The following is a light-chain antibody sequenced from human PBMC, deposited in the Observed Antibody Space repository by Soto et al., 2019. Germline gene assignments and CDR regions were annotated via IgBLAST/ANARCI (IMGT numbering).Light chain of an antibody. CDR3: QKYDSVPWT. J-gene: IGKJ3*01. CDR2: AAS. CDR1: QGISSS. Sequence: DIQMTQSPSSLSASVGDRVTITCRASQGISSSLAWYQQKPGNAPKLLISAASTLQSGVPSRFSGSGSGTDFTLTISSLQPEDVATYYCQKYDSVPWTLGPGTKVEIK. V-gene: IGKV1-27*01.